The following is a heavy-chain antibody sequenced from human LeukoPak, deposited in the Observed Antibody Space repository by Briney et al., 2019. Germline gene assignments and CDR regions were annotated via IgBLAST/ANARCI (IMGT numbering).Heavy chain of an antibody. Sequence: PSETLSLTCTVSGGSISSSSYYWSWIRQPPGRGLEWMGYIYHSGSTYYNPSLKSRVTISVDRSKNQFSLKLSSVTAADTAVYYCATDFNYGSGSYFYWGQGTLVTVSS. J-gene: IGHJ4*02. CDR1: GGSISSSSYY. V-gene: IGHV4-30-2*01. CDR2: IYHSGST. D-gene: IGHD3-10*01. CDR3: ATDFNYGSGSYFY.